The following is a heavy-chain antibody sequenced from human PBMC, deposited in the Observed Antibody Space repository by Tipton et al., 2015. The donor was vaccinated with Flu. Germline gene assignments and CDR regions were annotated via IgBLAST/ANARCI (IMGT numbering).Heavy chain of an antibody. J-gene: IGHJ6*03. D-gene: IGHD6-13*01. CDR1: GYTFTSYD. V-gene: IGHV1-8*01. CDR3: ARATRQQQFPRVIYYYYYMDV. CDR2: MNPNSGNT. Sequence: QLVQSGAEVKKPGASVKVSCKASGYTFTSYDINWVRQATGQGLEWMGWMNPNSGNTGYAQKFQGRVTMTRNTSISTAYMELSSLRSEDTAVYYCARATRQQQFPRVIYYYYYMDVWGKGTTVTVSS.